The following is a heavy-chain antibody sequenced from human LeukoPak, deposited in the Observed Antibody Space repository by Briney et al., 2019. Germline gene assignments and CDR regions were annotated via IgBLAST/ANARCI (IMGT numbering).Heavy chain of an antibody. D-gene: IGHD5-24*01. CDR2: INHSGST. V-gene: IGHV4-34*01. CDR3: TRGAPVGSSREFDY. CDR1: GGSFSGYY. J-gene: IGHJ4*02. Sequence: PSETLSLTCAVYGGSFSGYYWSWIRQPPGKGLEWIGEINHSGSTNYNPSLKSRVTISVDTSKNQFSLKLSSVTAADTAAYYCTRGAPVGSSREFDYWGQGTLVTVSS.